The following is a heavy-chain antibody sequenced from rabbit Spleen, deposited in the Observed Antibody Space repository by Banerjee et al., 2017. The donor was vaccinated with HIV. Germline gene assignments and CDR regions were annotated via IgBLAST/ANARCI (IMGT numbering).Heavy chain of an antibody. CDR1: GVSFSFSSY. J-gene: IGHJ6*01. CDR3: ARDTSSSFSSYGMDL. Sequence: QEQLEESGGGLVKPGASLTLTCTASGVSFSFSSYMCWVRQAPGKGLEWIACIGTSSENTYYATWTKGRFTISKTSSTTVTLQMTRLTAADTATYFCARDTSSSFSSYGMDLWGPGTLVTVS. V-gene: IGHV1S45*01. D-gene: IGHD1-1*01. CDR2: IGTSSENT.